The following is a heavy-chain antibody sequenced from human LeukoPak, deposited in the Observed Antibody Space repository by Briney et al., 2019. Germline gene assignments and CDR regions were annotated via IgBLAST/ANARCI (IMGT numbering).Heavy chain of an antibody. CDR2: FDPEDGET. Sequence: GASVKVSCKASGYTFTSYGISWVRQAPGQGLEWMGGFDPEDGETIYAQKFQGRVTMTEDTSTDTAYMELSSLRSEDTAVYYCATGPPYDFWSGYYRRGGAFDIWGQGTMVTVSS. D-gene: IGHD3-3*01. V-gene: IGHV1-24*01. CDR1: GYTFTSYG. J-gene: IGHJ3*02. CDR3: ATGPPYDFWSGYYRRGGAFDI.